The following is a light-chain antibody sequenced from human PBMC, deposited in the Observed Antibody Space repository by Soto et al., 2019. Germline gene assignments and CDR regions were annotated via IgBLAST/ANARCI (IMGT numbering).Light chain of an antibody. CDR2: RVS. CDR3: SSYTSSSTSYG. J-gene: IGLJ1*01. Sequence: QSALTQPASVSGSPGQSITISCPRTSSDVGGYNYVSWYHQHPGNAPKLMIYRVSNRPSGVSNRFSGSKSGNTASLTISGLQAEDEADYYCSSYTSSSTSYGLGTGTKLTVL. V-gene: IGLV2-14*01. CDR1: SSDVGGYNY.